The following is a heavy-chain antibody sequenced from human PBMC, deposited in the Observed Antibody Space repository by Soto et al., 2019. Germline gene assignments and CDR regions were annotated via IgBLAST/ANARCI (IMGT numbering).Heavy chain of an antibody. J-gene: IGHJ6*03. D-gene: IGHD3-10*01. Sequence: SETLSLTCTVSGGSISSSSYYWGWIRQPPGKGLEWIGSIYYSGSTYYNPSLKSRVTISVDTSKNQFSLKLSSVTAADTAVYYCAVSRGFGIFYYYYYYMDVWGKGTTVTVSS. V-gene: IGHV4-39*01. CDR3: AVSRGFGIFYYYYYYMDV. CDR1: GGSISSSSYY. CDR2: IYYSGST.